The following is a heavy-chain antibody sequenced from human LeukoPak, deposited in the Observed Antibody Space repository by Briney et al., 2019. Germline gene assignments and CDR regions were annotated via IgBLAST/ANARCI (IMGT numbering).Heavy chain of an antibody. D-gene: IGHD2-21*02. Sequence: SETLSLTCTVSGYSTSSGYYWGWIRQPPGKGLEWIGSIYHSGSTYYNPSLKSRVTISVDTSKNQFSLKLSSVTAADTAVYYCASFVVVTATFDYWGQGTLVTVSS. CDR1: GYSTSSGYY. V-gene: IGHV4-38-2*02. J-gene: IGHJ4*02. CDR3: ASFVVVTATFDY. CDR2: IYHSGST.